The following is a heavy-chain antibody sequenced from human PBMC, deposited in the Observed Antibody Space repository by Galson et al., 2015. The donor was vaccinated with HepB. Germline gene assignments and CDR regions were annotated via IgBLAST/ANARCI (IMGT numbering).Heavy chain of an antibody. Sequence: SVKVSCKASGNTLTTYYVHWVRQAPGQGLEWMGVINPSGTDTHYPQKFQGRVTMTRDTSTSTVYMDLSSLGSEDTAVYYCFGELHGYIDYWGQGTLVTVSS. CDR2: INPSGTDT. CDR1: GNTLTTYY. D-gene: IGHD3-22*01. V-gene: IGHV1-46*03. CDR3: FGELHGYIDY. J-gene: IGHJ4*02.